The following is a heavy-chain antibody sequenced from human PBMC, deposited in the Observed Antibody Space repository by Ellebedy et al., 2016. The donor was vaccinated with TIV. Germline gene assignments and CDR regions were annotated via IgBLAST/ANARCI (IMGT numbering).Heavy chain of an antibody. CDR3: TTDNTPAGHDQ. J-gene: IGHJ4*02. D-gene: IGHD2-15*01. V-gene: IGHV3-15*01. Sequence: GESLKISCAASGFTFSSYGMSWVRQAPGKGLEWVGRIRSKTDGGATDYAAPLKGRVTISRDDSKDTLHLQMNSLRTEDTAMYYCTTDNTPAGHDQWGQGTLVTVSS. CDR1: GFTFSSYG. CDR2: IRSKTDGGAT.